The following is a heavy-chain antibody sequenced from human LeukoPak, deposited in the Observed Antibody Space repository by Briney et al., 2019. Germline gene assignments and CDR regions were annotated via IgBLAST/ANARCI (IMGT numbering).Heavy chain of an antibody. CDR1: GFTFSSNA. Sequence: GRSLRLSCAASGFTFSSNAIHWVRQAPAKGLEWVAEISYDGGNTYYADSVKGRFTISRDNSKNTLYLQMNSLRAEDTAVYYCAKEGTGIHLDYWGQGTLVTVSS. D-gene: IGHD1-1*01. CDR3: AKEGTGIHLDY. V-gene: IGHV3-30-3*01. J-gene: IGHJ4*02. CDR2: ISYDGGNT.